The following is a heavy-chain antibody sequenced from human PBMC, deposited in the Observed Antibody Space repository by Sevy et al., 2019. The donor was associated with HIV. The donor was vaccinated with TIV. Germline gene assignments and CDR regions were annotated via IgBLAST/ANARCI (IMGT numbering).Heavy chain of an antibody. Sequence: GGSLRLSCAASGFTFSSYAMSWVRQAPGKGLEWVSAISGSGGSTYYADSVKGRFTISRDNSKNTLYLQMNSLRAEDTAVYYCAKWSLGSGYSRYNWFDPWGPGTLVTVSS. CDR2: ISGSGGST. J-gene: IGHJ5*02. CDR3: AKWSLGSGYSRYNWFDP. V-gene: IGHV3-23*01. D-gene: IGHD3-3*01. CDR1: GFTFSSYA.